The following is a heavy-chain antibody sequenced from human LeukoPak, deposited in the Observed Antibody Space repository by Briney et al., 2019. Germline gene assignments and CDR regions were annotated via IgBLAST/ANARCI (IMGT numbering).Heavy chain of an antibody. V-gene: IGHV3-21*01. D-gene: IGHD2-15*01. CDR3: ASDCSGGSCGLFDY. CDR1: GFTFSSYS. Sequence: GGSLRLSCAASGFTFSSYSMNWVRQAPGKGLEWVSSISSSSSYIYYADSVKGRFTISRDNAKNSLYLQMNSLRAEDMAVYYCASDCSGGSCGLFDYWGRGSLVGVCS. J-gene: IGHJ4*02. CDR2: ISSSSSYI.